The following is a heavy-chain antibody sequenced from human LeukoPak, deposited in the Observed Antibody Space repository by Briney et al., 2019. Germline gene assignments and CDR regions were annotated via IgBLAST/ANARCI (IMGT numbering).Heavy chain of an antibody. J-gene: IGHJ3*02. CDR3: ARVASYDYGDNDAFDI. CDR1: GGTFSSYA. CDR2: IIPIFGTA. Sequence: SVKVSCKASGGTFSSYAISWVRQAPGQGLEWMGGIIPIFGTANYAQKFQGRVTITADESTSTAYMELSSLRSEDTAVYYCARVASYDYGDNDAFDIWGQGTMVTVSS. V-gene: IGHV1-69*13. D-gene: IGHD4-17*01.